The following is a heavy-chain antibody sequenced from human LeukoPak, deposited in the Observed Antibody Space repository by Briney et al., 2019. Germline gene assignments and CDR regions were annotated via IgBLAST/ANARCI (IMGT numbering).Heavy chain of an antibody. CDR2: INHSGST. J-gene: IGHJ4*02. CDR1: GGSFSGYY. CDR3: ARGTMVRGVPFDY. D-gene: IGHD3-10*01. Sequence: PSETLSLPCAVYGGSFSGYYWSWIRQPPGKGLEWIGEINHSGSTNYNPSLKSSVTISVDTSKNQFSLKLSSVTAADTAVYYCARGTMVRGVPFDYCGQGTLVTVSS. V-gene: IGHV4-34*01.